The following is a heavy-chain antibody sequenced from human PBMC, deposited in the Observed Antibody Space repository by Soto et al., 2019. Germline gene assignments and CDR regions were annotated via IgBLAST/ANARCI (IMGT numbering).Heavy chain of an antibody. CDR3: AGNWNDGDDYFDY. CDR2: INPKSGGT. V-gene: IGHV1-2*02. J-gene: IGHJ4*02. D-gene: IGHD1-1*01. CDR1: GYTFTGYY. Sequence: ASVKVSCKASGYTFTGYYIHWVRQAPGQGPEWMGWINPKSGGTSYAQKFQGRVTMTRDTSISTVYVDLRRLRSDDTAVYYCAGNWNDGDDYFDYWGQGTRVTVSP.